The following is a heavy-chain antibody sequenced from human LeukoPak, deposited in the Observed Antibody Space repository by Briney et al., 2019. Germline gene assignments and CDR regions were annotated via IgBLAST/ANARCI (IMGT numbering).Heavy chain of an antibody. V-gene: IGHV4-34*01. CDR1: GGSFSGYY. J-gene: IGHJ6*03. D-gene: IGHD6-19*01. CDR3: ARRSSGPRRNYYYYYMDV. CDR2: INHSGST. Sequence: SETLSLTCAVYGGSFSGYYWSWIRQPPGKGLEWIGEINHSGSTNYNPSLKSRVTISVDTSKNQFSLKLSSVTAADTAVYYCARRSSGPRRNYYYYYMDVWGKGTTVTISS.